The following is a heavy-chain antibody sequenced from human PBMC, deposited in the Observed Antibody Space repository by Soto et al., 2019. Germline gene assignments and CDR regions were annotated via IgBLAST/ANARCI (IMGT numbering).Heavy chain of an antibody. J-gene: IGHJ3*02. CDR3: ARGVNAFEI. CDR2: IYYSGST. CDR1: GGSIDSYY. Sequence: QVQLQESGPGLMKPSETLSLTCTVSGGSIDSYYYSWIRQPPGKGLDWIGYIYYSGSTSYNPSLKSRVTISLDMSKRQFSLRLSGVTAADTAVYYCARGVNAFEIWGPGTMVTVSS. D-gene: IGHD2-21*01. V-gene: IGHV4-59*01.